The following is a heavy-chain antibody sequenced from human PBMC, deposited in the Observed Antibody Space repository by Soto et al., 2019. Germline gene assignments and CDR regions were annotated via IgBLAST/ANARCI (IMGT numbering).Heavy chain of an antibody. Sequence: PSETLSLTCAVYGGSFSGYYWRWIRQPPGKGLVWIGEINHSGSTNYNPSLKRRFSISVDTSKNQFSLQLSSVTVADTAVDYCARVPDYWGQGILVTVSA. CDR1: GGSFSGYY. CDR2: INHSGST. J-gene: IGHJ4*02. D-gene: IGHD2-2*01. CDR3: ARVPDY. V-gene: IGHV4-34*01.